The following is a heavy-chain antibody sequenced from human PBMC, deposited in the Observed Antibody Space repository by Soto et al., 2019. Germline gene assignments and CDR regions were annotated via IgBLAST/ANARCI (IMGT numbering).Heavy chain of an antibody. D-gene: IGHD3-10*01. CDR1: GFTFSSYA. J-gene: IGHJ4*02. CDR3: AREGKYYLASSD. V-gene: IGHV3-23*01. CDR2: IRDNGGSK. Sequence: GGSLRLSCAASGFTFSSYAMSWVRQAPGKGLEWVAVIRDNGGSKYYADSVKGRFTISRDNAKNSLFLQMNSLRADDTAVYYCAREGKYYLASSDWGQGTLVTVSS.